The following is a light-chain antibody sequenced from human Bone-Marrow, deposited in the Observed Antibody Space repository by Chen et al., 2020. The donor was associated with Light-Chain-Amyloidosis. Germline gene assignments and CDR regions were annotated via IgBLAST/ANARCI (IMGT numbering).Light chain of an antibody. Sequence: QPALTQPRSVSGSPGQSVTISCTGTSRDVGGYDSVSWYQQYPGKAPKLMIYDVSKRPSGVPDRFSASKSGNTASLTISGLQAEDEADYYCCSYAGIYWVFGGGTKLTVL. V-gene: IGLV2-11*01. J-gene: IGLJ3*02. CDR1: SRDVGGYDS. CDR2: DVS. CDR3: CSYAGIYWV.